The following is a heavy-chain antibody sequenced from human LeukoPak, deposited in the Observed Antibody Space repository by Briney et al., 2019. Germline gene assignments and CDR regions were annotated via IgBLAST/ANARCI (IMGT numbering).Heavy chain of an antibody. CDR2: IKQDGSEK. Sequence: GGSLRLSCAASGFTFSSYGMHWVRQAPGKGLEWVANIKQDGSEKYYVDSVKGRFTISRDNAKNSLYLQMNSLRAEDTAVYYCARDSTLIQLSDYWGQGTLVTVSS. CDR1: GFTFSSYG. V-gene: IGHV3-7*01. J-gene: IGHJ4*02. CDR3: ARDSTLIQLSDY. D-gene: IGHD5-18*01.